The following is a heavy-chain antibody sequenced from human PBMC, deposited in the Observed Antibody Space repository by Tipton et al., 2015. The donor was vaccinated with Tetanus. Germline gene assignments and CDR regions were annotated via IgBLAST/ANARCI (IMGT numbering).Heavy chain of an antibody. J-gene: IGHJ4*02. D-gene: IGHD1-1*01. CDR3: ARAASGTHTETGHDDY. CDR2: ISAFSGNI. V-gene: IGHV1-18*01. Sequence: QSGAEVKKPGASMKVSCKAFGYIFTSYGISWVRQAPGQGLEWMGWISAFSGNIHNAQKFQGRVTMTTDTSTNTAYMELRSLTSGDTAVYYCARAASGTHTETGHDDYWGQGTLVTVSS. CDR1: GYIFTSYG.